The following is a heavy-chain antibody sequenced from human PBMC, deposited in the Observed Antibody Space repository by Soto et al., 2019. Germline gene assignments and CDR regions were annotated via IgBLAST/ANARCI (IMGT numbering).Heavy chain of an antibody. CDR3: ARDVVRSTGGDS. CDR2: IIPIFSKT. CDR1: GGTFSTSS. D-gene: IGHD7-27*01. V-gene: IGHV1-69*01. J-gene: IGHJ4*02. Sequence: QVQLVQSGAQVKEPGTSVTVSCRASGGTFSTSSFVWVRQGPGQGLEWMGGIIPIFSKTNVAPRFQDSITFTADESTRTAYMELSSLRSEDTAIYYCARDVVRSTGGDSWGQGTLVTVSS.